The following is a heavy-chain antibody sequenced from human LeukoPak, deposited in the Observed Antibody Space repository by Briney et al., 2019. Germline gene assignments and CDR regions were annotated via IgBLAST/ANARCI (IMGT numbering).Heavy chain of an antibody. CDR1: GFNFNNYA. CDR2: ISSSSSYI. D-gene: IGHD3-10*01. V-gene: IGHV3-21*01. CDR3: ARDRMVRGVSVSARFDY. J-gene: IGHJ4*02. Sequence: PGGSLRLSCSASGFNFNNYAMNWVRQAPGKGLEWVSSISSSSSYIYYADSVKGRFTISRDNAKNSLYLQMNSLRAEDTAVYYCARDRMVRGVSVSARFDYWGQGTLVTVSS.